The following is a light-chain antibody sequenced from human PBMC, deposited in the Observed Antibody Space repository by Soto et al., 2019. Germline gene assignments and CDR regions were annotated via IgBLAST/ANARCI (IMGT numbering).Light chain of an antibody. J-gene: IGLJ1*01. CDR1: SSDVGGYNY. CDR2: DVS. CDR3: SSYAGSSLV. V-gene: IGLV2-8*01. Sequence: QSVLTQPASVSGSPGQSVTISCTGTSSDVGGYNYVSWYQQHPGKAPKLIIYDVSKRPSGVPDRFSGSKSGNTASLTVSGLQAEDEADYYCSSYAGSSLVFGTGTKVTVL.